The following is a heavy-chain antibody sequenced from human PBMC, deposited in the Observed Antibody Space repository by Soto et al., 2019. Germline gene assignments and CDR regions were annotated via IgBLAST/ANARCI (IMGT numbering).Heavy chain of an antibody. CDR2: IYYSGST. J-gene: IGHJ4*02. V-gene: IGHV4-39*01. CDR1: GGSISSSSYY. CDR3: ARRHRDDLRVYSFDS. D-gene: IGHD3-16*01. Sequence: LSFTCNVCGGSISSSSYYWGWIRQPPGKGLEWIGSIYYSGSTYYNPSLKSRVTISVDTSKNQFSLKLSSVTAADTAVYYYARRHRDDLRVYSFDSCGQGTLLIVSS.